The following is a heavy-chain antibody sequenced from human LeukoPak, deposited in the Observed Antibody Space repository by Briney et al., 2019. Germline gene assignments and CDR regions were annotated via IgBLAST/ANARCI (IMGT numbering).Heavy chain of an antibody. V-gene: IGHV4-59*01. Sequence: SETPSLTCTVSGGSISSYYWSWIRQPPGKGLEWIGYMSYSGSTNYNPSLKSRVTISINTSKNQFSLRLSPVTAADTAVYYCARGSDFGEYWGQGTLVTVSS. D-gene: IGHD4-17*01. CDR3: ARGSDFGEY. CDR2: MSYSGST. CDR1: GGSISSYY. J-gene: IGHJ4*02.